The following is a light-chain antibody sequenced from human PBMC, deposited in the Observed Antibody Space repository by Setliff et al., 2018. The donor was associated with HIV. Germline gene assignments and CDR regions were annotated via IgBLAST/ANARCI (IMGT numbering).Light chain of an antibody. CDR2: EVR. CDR3: ISYATTNTLP. V-gene: IGLV2-14*01. CDR1: SSDVGGYSY. Sequence: QSVLTQPASVSGSPGQSITISCTGTSSDVGGYSYVSWYQQHPDKAPKLIIYEVRNRPSGVSNRFSGSKSGNTASLTISGLQAEDEADYYCISYATTNTLPFGTGTKVTVL. J-gene: IGLJ1*01.